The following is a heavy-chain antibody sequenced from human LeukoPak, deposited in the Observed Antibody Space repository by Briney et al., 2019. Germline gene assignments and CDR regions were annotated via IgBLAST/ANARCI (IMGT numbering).Heavy chain of an antibody. V-gene: IGHV3-30*18. CDR1: GFTFSSYG. Sequence: GRSLRLSCAAPGFTFSSYGVHWVRQAPGKGLGWVAVISYDGSSKYYADSVKGRFTISRDNSKNTLYLQMNSLRGEDTAVYYCAKVGEQQLADYWGQGTLVTVSS. CDR3: AKVGEQQLADY. J-gene: IGHJ4*02. D-gene: IGHD6-13*01. CDR2: ISYDGSSK.